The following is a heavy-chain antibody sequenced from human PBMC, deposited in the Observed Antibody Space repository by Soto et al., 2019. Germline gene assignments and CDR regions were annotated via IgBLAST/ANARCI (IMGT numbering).Heavy chain of an antibody. CDR2: INHSGST. Sequence: SETLSLTCAVYGGSFSGYYWSWIRQPPGKGLEWIGEINHSGSTNYNPSLKSRVTISVDTSKNQFSLKLSSVTAADTAVYYCARGNYDFWSGYLLHYGMDVWGRGTVVTVSS. CDR1: GGSFSGYY. V-gene: IGHV4-34*01. D-gene: IGHD3-3*01. J-gene: IGHJ6*02. CDR3: ARGNYDFWSGYLLHYGMDV.